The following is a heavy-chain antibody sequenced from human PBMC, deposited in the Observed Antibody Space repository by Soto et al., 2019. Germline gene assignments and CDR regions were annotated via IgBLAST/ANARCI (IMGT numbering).Heavy chain of an antibody. J-gene: IGHJ5*02. V-gene: IGHV1-69*06. CDR1: GGTFSSYA. CDR3: ARGEYYDSSGYYYGSHNWFDP. D-gene: IGHD3-22*01. Sequence: SVKVSCKASGGTFSSYAISWLRQSPGQGLEWMGGIIPIFGTANYAQKFQGRVTITADKSTSTAYMELSSLRSEDTAVYYCARGEYYDSSGYYYGSHNWFDPWGQGTLVTVSS. CDR2: IIPIFGTA.